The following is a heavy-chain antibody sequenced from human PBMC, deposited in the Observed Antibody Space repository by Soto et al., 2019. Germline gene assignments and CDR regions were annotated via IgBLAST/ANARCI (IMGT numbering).Heavy chain of an antibody. CDR3: TRDSPPIYDFWSGYYPSYYYYGMDV. J-gene: IGHJ6*02. V-gene: IGHV3-49*03. D-gene: IGHD3-3*01. Sequence: PGGSLRLSCTASGFTFGDYAMSWFRQAPGKGLEWVGFIRSKAYGGTTEYAASVKGRFTISRDDSKSIAYLQMNSLKTEDTAVYYCTRDSPPIYDFWSGYYPSYYYYGMDVWGQGTTVTVSS. CDR2: IRSKAYGGTT. CDR1: GFTFGDYA.